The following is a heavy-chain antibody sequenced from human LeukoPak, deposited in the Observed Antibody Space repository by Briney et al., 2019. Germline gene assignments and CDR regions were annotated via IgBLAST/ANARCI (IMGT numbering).Heavy chain of an antibody. CDR1: GFTFDDYG. CDR3: VRGYSSGYYFDF. V-gene: IGHV3-20*04. Sequence: SGGSLRLSCAASGFTFDDYGRSWVRQAPGKGLEWVSGINWNGGVISYADSVKGRFTISRDNAKNSLYLQMNSLRAEDTALYYCVRGYSSGYYFDFWGQGTLVTVSS. J-gene: IGHJ4*02. D-gene: IGHD3-22*01. CDR2: INWNGGVI.